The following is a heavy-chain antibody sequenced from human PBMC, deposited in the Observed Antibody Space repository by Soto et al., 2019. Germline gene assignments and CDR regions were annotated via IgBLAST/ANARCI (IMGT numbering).Heavy chain of an antibody. J-gene: IGHJ4*02. CDR2: ISYDGNKK. D-gene: IGHD6-19*01. Sequence: QVQLVESGGGVVQPGRSLRLSCAASGFTLSSYSMHWVRQAPGRGLEWVGVISYDGNKKYYRDSVKGRFSISRDTSNNTVNLHMNSLRPEDTAVYYCARSVAVAGLDYWGQGTLVTVSS. CDR3: ARSVAVAGLDY. V-gene: IGHV3-30-3*01. CDR1: GFTLSSYS.